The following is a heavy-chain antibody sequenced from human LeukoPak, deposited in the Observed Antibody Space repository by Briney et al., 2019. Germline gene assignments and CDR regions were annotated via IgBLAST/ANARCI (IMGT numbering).Heavy chain of an antibody. CDR2: IKEDGNDK. Sequence: PGGSLRLSCAASGFTFSDYYMSWVRQAPGKGLEWVANIKEDGNDKYYVDSVKGRFTISKDNAKNSLYLQMNSLRADDTAVYYCARHGYYNLEYWGQGTLVTISS. CDR3: ARHGYYNLEY. J-gene: IGHJ4*02. D-gene: IGHD1-1*01. V-gene: IGHV3-7*01. CDR1: GFTFSDYY.